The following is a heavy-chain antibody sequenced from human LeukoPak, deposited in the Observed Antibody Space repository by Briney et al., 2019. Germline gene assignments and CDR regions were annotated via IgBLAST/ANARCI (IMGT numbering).Heavy chain of an antibody. Sequence: GGSLRLSCAASGFTFSSYSVSWVRQAPGKGLEWVSVIYSGGSTYYADSVKGRFTISRDNSKNTLYLQMNSLRAEDTAVYYCARDSPRGAFDIWGQGTMVTVSS. CDR3: ARDSPRGAFDI. CDR2: IYSGGST. CDR1: GFTFSSYS. V-gene: IGHV3-53*01. J-gene: IGHJ3*02.